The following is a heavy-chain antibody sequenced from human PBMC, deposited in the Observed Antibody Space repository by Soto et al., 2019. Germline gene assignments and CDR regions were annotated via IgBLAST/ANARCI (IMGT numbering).Heavy chain of an antibody. V-gene: IGHV3-48*03. D-gene: IGHD3-3*01. CDR3: AREGSITIFGVVTSYYYYGMDV. CDR2: ISSSGSTI. Sequence: HPGGSLRLSCAASGFTFSSYEMNWVRQAPGKGLEWVSYISSSGSTIYYADSVKGRFTISRDNAKNSLYLQMNSLRAEDTAVYYCAREGSITIFGVVTSYYYYGMDVWGQGTTVTVSS. J-gene: IGHJ6*02. CDR1: GFTFSSYE.